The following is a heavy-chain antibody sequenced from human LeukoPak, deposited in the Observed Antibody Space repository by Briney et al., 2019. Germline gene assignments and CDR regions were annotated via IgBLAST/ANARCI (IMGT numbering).Heavy chain of an antibody. V-gene: IGHV4-30-2*01. J-gene: IGHJ3*02. CDR1: GGSISSGGYY. D-gene: IGHD3-3*01. CDR2: IYHSGST. Sequence: PSETLSLTCTVSGGSISSGGYYWSWIRQPPGKGLEWIGCIYHSGSTYYNPSLKSRVTISVDRSKNQFSLKPSSVTAADTAVYYCARDEITIFGVVPGAFDIWGQGTMVTVSS. CDR3: ARDEITIFGVVPGAFDI.